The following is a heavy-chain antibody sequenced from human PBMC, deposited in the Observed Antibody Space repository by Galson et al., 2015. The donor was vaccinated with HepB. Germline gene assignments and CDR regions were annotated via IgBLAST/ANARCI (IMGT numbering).Heavy chain of an antibody. D-gene: IGHD3-22*01. CDR1: GGSISSHY. CDR2: ISYSGNT. V-gene: IGHV4-59*08. CDR3: AKLTSYYYDTSAYYQGGYFDF. J-gene: IGHJ2*01. Sequence: LSLTCTVSGGSISSHYYSWIRQPPGRGLEWIGYISYSGNTNQNPSLKGRVTISADMSRSQFSLKLKSVTAADTAVYYCAKLTSYYYDTSAYYQGGYFDFWGRGALVTVSS.